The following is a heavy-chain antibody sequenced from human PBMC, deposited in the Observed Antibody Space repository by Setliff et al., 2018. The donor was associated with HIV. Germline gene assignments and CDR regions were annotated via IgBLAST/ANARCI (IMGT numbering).Heavy chain of an antibody. V-gene: IGHV1-18*01. CDR1: GYIFTTFG. CDR3: ARTIGLLWFGELDS. Sequence: ASVKVSCKASGYIFTTFGFSWVRQAPGQGLEWMGWISPSNGYTDYAQKFRDRVTLTTDTSTSTAYMEIKSLTSDDTAVYYCARTIGLLWFGELDSWGQGTPVTVSS. CDR2: ISPSNGYT. J-gene: IGHJ5*01. D-gene: IGHD3-10*01.